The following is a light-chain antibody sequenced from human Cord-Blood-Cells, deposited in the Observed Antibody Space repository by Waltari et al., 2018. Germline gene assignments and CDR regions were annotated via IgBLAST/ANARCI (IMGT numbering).Light chain of an antibody. J-gene: IGKJ3*01. CDR1: QSISSY. Sequence: DIQMTQSPYSVATSVGDRVTITYRASQSISSYLNWYQQKPGKAPKLLIYAAPSLPSGVPSSFSGSGSGTDFTLTISSLQPEDFATYYCQQSYSTPFTFGPGTKVDI. V-gene: IGKV1-39*01. CDR3: QQSYSTPFT. CDR2: AAP.